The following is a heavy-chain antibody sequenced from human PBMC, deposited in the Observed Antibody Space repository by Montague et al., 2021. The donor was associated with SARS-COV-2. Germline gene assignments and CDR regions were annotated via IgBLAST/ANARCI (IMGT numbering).Heavy chain of an antibody. Sequence: SETLSLTCAVHGGSLNGFYWTWIRQPPGKGLEWIGEIKNTGNTHINPSLKSRGTISVDTSKNQCSLSLTSVTAADAGLYYCARERQGPRERIYLDQWGQGTLVTVSS. J-gene: IGHJ4*02. V-gene: IGHV4-34*04. CDR2: IKNTGNT. CDR1: GGSLNGFY. D-gene: IGHD1-26*01. CDR3: ARERQGPRERIYLDQ.